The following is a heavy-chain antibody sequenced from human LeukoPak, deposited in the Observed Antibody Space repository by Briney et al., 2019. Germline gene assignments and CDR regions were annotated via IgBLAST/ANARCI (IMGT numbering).Heavy chain of an antibody. CDR3: ARDQGDAGTRIKRDGHYMDV. Sequence: GGSLRLSCAASGFTFSSYAMHWVRQAPGKGLEWVAVISYHGRNKYYADSVKGRFTISRDSSKNKLDMQMNSLRGEDTAVYYCARDQGDAGTRIKRDGHYMDVWGKGTTVTVS. V-gene: IGHV3-30*01. J-gene: IGHJ6*03. CDR1: GFTFSSYA. CDR2: ISYHGRNK. D-gene: IGHD1-1*01.